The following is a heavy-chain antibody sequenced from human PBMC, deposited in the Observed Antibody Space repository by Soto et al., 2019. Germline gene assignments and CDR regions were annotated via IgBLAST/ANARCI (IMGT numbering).Heavy chain of an antibody. CDR2: IGTAGDT. CDR3: ARGGGSSSGVYYYYYMDV. V-gene: IGHV3-13*01. Sequence: GGSLRLSCAASGFTFSSYDMHWVRQATGKGLEWVSAIGTAGDTYYPGSVKGRFTISRENAKNSLYLQMNSLRAGDTAVYYCARGGGSSSGVYYYYYMDVWGKGTTVTVSS. D-gene: IGHD6-6*01. CDR1: GFTFSSYD. J-gene: IGHJ6*03.